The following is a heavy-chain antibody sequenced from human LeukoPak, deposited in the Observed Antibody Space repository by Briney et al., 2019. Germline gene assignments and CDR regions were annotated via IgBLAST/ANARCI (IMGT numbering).Heavy chain of an antibody. V-gene: IGHV3-74*01. Sequence: GGSLRLSCSASGFTLSNYWMHWVRQAPGKGLVWVSRINTDGSSTNYADSVKGRFTVSRDNAKNTLYLQMNSLRAEDTAVYYCARGLHCSGGSCYDTTFDYWGQGTLVTVSS. J-gene: IGHJ4*02. D-gene: IGHD2-15*01. CDR1: GFTLSNYW. CDR3: ARGLHCSGGSCYDTTFDY. CDR2: INTDGSST.